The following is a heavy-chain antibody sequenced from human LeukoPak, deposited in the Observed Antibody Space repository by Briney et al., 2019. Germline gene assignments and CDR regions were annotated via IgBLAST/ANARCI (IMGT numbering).Heavy chain of an antibody. J-gene: IGHJ4*02. CDR2: ISGSGGST. V-gene: IGHV3-23*01. D-gene: IGHD6-19*01. Sequence: PGGSLRLSCAASGFTFSSYAMSWVRQAPGKGLEWVSAISGSGGSTYYADSVKGRFTISRDNSKNTLYLQMNSLRAEDTAVYYCARRISGWPYFDYWGRGTLVTVSS. CDR3: ARRISGWPYFDY. CDR1: GFTFSSYA.